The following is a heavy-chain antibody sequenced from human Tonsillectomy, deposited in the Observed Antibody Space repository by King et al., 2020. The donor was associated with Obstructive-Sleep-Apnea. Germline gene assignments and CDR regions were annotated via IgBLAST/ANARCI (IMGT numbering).Heavy chain of an antibody. CDR1: CGSISSGGYY. D-gene: IGHD1-26*01. Sequence: QVQLQESGPGLVKPSQTLSLTCTVSCGSISSGGYYWSWIRQHPGKGLEWIGYIYYSGSTYSNPSLKSRVTISVDTSKNPFSLKLSSVTAADTAVYYCARAGSWETVPDFDYWGQGTLVTVSS. CDR3: ARAGSWETVPDFDY. V-gene: IGHV4-31*03. CDR2: IYYSGST. J-gene: IGHJ4*02.